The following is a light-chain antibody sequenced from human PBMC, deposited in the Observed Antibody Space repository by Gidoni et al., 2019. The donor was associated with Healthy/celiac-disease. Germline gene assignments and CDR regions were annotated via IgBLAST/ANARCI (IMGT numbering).Light chain of an antibody. J-gene: IGLJ2*01. CDR1: NIGSKS. V-gene: IGLV3-21*02. Sequence: SYVLTQPPSVSVAPGQTARITCGGNNIGSKSVHWHQQKPGQAPVLVVYDDSDRLSGIPERFSGSNSGNTATLTISRVEAGDEADYYCQVWDSSSDHVVFGGGTKLTVL. CDR3: QVWDSSSDHVV. CDR2: DDS.